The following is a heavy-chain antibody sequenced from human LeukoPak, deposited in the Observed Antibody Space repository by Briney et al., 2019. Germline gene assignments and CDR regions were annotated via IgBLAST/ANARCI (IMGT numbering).Heavy chain of an antibody. V-gene: IGHV4-59*01. CDR1: GGSISSYY. D-gene: IGHD4-11*01. CDR3: ARVTTRDYYYYYYMDV. CDR2: IYYSGST. Sequence: PSETLSLTCTVSGGSISSYYWSWIRQPPRKGLEWIGYIYYSGSTNYNPSLKSRVTISVDTSKNQFSLKLSSVTAADTAVYYCARVTTRDYYYYYYMDVWGKGTTVTVSS. J-gene: IGHJ6*03.